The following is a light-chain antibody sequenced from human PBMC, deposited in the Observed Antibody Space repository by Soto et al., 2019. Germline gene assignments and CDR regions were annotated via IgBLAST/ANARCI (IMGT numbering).Light chain of an antibody. V-gene: IGKV3-11*01. CDR1: QSVGTY. J-gene: IGKJ4*01. Sequence: EIVMTQSPATLSLSPGDRATLSCWASQSVGTYLAWYQQIPGHAPRLLIYDSSNRATDIPARFRGSGSGTGFTLTISSLGPEDFAVYFCQQRSIWTPAFGGGTKVEIK. CDR2: DSS. CDR3: QQRSIWTPA.